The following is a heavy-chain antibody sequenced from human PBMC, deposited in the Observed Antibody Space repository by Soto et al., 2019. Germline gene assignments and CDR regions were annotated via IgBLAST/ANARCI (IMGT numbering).Heavy chain of an antibody. V-gene: IGHV3-23*01. CDR1: GFTFNNYA. J-gene: IGHJ4*02. D-gene: IGHD6-13*01. Sequence: GGSLRLSCAASGFTFNNYAMGWVRQAPGKGLQWVSSISGSGGTTYYADSVKGRLTISRDNSKSTVYLQMNSLTAEDTAVYYCAKELSPYSSSWFDYWGQGTLVTVSS. CDR2: ISGSGGTT. CDR3: AKELSPYSSSWFDY.